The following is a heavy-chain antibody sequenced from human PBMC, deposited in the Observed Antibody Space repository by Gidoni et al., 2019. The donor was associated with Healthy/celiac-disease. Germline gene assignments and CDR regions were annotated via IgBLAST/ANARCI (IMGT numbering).Heavy chain of an antibody. CDR1: GGSISSSRYY. V-gene: IGHV4-39*01. Sequence: QLQLQESGPGLVKPSETLSLTCTVSGGSISSSRYYWGWIRQPPGKGLEWIGSIDFSGSTYYNPSLKSRFTISVDTSKNQFSLKLSSVTAADTAVYYCARQKFVIWYFDLWGRGTLVTVSS. CDR2: IDFSGST. J-gene: IGHJ2*01. CDR3: ARQKFVIWYFDL. D-gene: IGHD6-6*01.